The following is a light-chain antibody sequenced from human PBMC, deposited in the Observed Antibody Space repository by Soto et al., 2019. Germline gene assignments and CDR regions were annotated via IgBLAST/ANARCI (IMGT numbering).Light chain of an antibody. CDR1: QTISSW. CDR3: QHYNSYSEA. V-gene: IGKV1-5*03. Sequence: DIQMTQAPSTLSGSVRGRVTIPCRASQTISSWLAWYQQKPGKAPKLLIYKASTLKSGVPSRFSGSGSGTEFTLTISSLQPDDFATYYCQHYNSYSEAFGQGTKVDIK. J-gene: IGKJ1*01. CDR2: KAS.